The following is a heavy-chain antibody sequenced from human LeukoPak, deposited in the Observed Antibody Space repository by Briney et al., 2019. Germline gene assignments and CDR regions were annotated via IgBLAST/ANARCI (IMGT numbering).Heavy chain of an antibody. CDR1: GGSISSYY. V-gene: IGHV4-59*01. CDR2: IYYSGST. J-gene: IGHJ4*02. Sequence: PSETLSLTCTVSGGSISSYYWSWIRQPPGKGLEWIGYIYYSGSTNYNPSLKSRVTISVDTSKNQFSLKLSSVTAADTAVYYCARAIVGGGYVDGTLDYWGQGTLVTVSS. D-gene: IGHD5-12*01. CDR3: ARAIVGGGYVDGTLDY.